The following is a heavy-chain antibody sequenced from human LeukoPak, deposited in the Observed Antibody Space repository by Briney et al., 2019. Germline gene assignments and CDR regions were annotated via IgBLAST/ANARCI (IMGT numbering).Heavy chain of an antibody. CDR1: GFTFSSYA. Sequence: GGSLRLSCAASGFTFSSYAMSWVRQAPGKGLEWVSAISGSGGSTYYADSVKGRFTISRDNSKNTLYLQMNSLRAEDTAVYYCAKDSLIVGATTADYWGQGTLVTVSS. V-gene: IGHV3-23*01. CDR3: AKDSLIVGATTADY. J-gene: IGHJ4*02. D-gene: IGHD1-26*01. CDR2: ISGSGGST.